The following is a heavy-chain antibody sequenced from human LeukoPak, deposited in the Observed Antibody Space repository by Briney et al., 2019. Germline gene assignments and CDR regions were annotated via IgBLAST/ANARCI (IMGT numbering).Heavy chain of an antibody. V-gene: IGHV1-58*02. Sequence: SVKVSCKASGFTFTRSARQWVRQARGQRLEGIGWILVCSGNTKYAQKFQERVTITRDMSTGTAYMELSSLRSEDTAVYYCARHNMMAAAGLNWFDPWGQGTLVTVSS. CDR3: ARHNMMAAAGLNWFDP. CDR1: GFTFTRSA. CDR2: ILVCSGNT. D-gene: IGHD6-13*01. J-gene: IGHJ5*02.